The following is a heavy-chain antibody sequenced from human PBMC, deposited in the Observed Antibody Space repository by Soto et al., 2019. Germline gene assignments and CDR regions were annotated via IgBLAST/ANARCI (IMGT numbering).Heavy chain of an antibody. CDR2: IIPIFGTA. CDR1: GGTFSSYA. CDR3: ARDDLMITFGGVIAYYYGMDV. D-gene: IGHD3-16*02. V-gene: IGHV1-69*12. J-gene: IGHJ6*02. Sequence: QVQLVQSGAEVKKPGSSVKVSCKASGGTFSSYAISWVRQAPGQGLEWMGGIIPIFGTANYAQKLHGRVTSTADESTSTAYMERSSLISEDTSVYYCARDDLMITFGGVIAYYYGMDVWGQGTTVTVSS.